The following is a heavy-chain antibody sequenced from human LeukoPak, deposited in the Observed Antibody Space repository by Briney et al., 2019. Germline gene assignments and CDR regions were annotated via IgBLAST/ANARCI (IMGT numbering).Heavy chain of an antibody. CDR2: TYSSGSA. CDR1: GDSITSGPYF. J-gene: IGHJ4*02. CDR3: ARVSGYHWESFYDY. Sequence: PSQTLSLTCTASGDSITSGPYFWNWIRQPAGKKLEWIGRTYSSGSAIYNPSLKSRVTISADRSKNQIYLTLTSVTAADAAVYYCARVSGYHWESFYDYWGQGTLVTVSS. D-gene: IGHD5-12*01. V-gene: IGHV4-61*02.